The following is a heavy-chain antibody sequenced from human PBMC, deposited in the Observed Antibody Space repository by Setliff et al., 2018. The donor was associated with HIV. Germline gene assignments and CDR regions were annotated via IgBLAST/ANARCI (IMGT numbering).Heavy chain of an antibody. CDR2: INHSGST. D-gene: IGHD5-12*01. CDR3: ARGATLLPGYSDRWEYFYMDV. J-gene: IGHJ6*03. V-gene: IGHV4-34*01. CDR1: GGSFSEYY. Sequence: PSETLSLTCAVYGGSFSEYYWSWIRQSPGKGLEWIGEINHSGSTHYNPPLKSRATISVDTSKNQFSLRLNSVTAADTAVYYSARGATLLPGYSDRWEYFYMDVWGKGTTVTVSS.